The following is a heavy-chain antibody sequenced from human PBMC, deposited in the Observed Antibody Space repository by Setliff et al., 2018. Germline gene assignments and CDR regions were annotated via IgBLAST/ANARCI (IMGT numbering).Heavy chain of an antibody. J-gene: IGHJ6*03. D-gene: IGHD6-19*01. CDR2: IIHSGST. V-gene: IGHV4-34*12. CDR3: AREQWLDPPGYYYMDV. Sequence: PSETLSLTCAVYGGSFSGYYWSWIRQPPGKRLGWIGEIIHSGSTNYNPSLKSRVTISMDTSKNQFSLKVSSVTAADTAVYYCAREQWLDPPGYYYMDVWAKGTTVTVSS. CDR1: GGSFSGYY.